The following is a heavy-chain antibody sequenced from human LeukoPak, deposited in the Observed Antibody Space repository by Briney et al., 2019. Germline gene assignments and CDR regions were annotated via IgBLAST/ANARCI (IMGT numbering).Heavy chain of an antibody. CDR1: GYTFTSYY. CDR3: ARRSDRGNIDY. CDR2: INPNSGGT. J-gene: IGHJ4*02. V-gene: IGHV1-2*02. D-gene: IGHD1-26*01. Sequence: EASVKVSCKASGYTFTSYYMHWVRQAPGQGLEWMGWINPNSGGTNYAQKFQGRVTMTRDMSTSTVYMELSSLRSEDTAVYYCARRSDRGNIDYWGQGTLVTVSS.